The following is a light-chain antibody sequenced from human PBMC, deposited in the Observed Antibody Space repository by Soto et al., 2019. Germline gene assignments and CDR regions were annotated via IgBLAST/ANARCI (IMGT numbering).Light chain of an antibody. CDR2: AVS. Sequence: QSVLTQPPSASGSPGQSFTISCTGTSSDVGGYNYVSWYQQHPGKAPNLMISAVSKRPSGVPDRFSGSKSGNTASLTVSGLQAEDEADYYCSSFAGNNNLVFGGGTNLTVL. CDR3: SSFAGNNNLV. CDR1: SSDVGGYNY. J-gene: IGLJ2*01. V-gene: IGLV2-8*01.